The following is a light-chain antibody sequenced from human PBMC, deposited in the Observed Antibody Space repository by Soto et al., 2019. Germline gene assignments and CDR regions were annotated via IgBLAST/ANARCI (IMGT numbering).Light chain of an antibody. CDR1: QGISSW. Sequence: DIQMTQSPSCVSASVGDRVTITCRASQGISSWFAWYQQQPRKAPKLLIYAASSWQSGGPSRLGGSGSRTDFTLTIGSLQPEEFATCYCKQANRFPRPLGPGPKVDSK. J-gene: IGKJ1*01. V-gene: IGKV1-12*01. CDR3: KQANRFPRP. CDR2: AAS.